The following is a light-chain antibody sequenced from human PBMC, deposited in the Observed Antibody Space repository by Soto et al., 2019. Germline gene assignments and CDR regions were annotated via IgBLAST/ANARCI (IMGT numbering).Light chain of an antibody. CDR3: LLYINSSWV. Sequence: QTVVNQEPSFSVSPGGTVTLTCGLTSGSVSISFYPSWYQQTPGQAPRTLIYSTNSRSSGVPDRFSGSILGDKAALTITGAQADDESDYYCLLYINSSWVFGGGTQLTVL. J-gene: IGLJ3*02. V-gene: IGLV8-61*01. CDR2: STN. CDR1: SGSVSISFY.